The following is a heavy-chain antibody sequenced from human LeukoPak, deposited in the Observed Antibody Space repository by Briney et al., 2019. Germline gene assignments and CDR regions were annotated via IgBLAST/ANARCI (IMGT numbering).Heavy chain of an antibody. CDR2: ITADATT. Sequence: GGSLRLSCAASGFTFSSAWMHWVRQAPGTGLVWVSRITADATTTYADCVKGRFTISRDNAKNTLYLQMNSLRAEDTAVYYCVRDRVGPDYWGQGTLVTVSS. D-gene: IGHD1-26*01. V-gene: IGHV3-74*03. CDR1: GFTFSSAW. J-gene: IGHJ4*02. CDR3: VRDRVGPDY.